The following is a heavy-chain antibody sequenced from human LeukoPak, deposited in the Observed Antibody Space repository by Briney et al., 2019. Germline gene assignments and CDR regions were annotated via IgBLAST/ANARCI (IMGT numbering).Heavy chain of an antibody. J-gene: IGHJ4*02. CDR3: ARDREPGTSASRFDY. V-gene: IGHV3-30-3*01. CDR1: GFTFSSYD. D-gene: IGHD2-8*02. CDR2: ISHDGSNK. Sequence: PGGSLKLSCAASGFTFSSYDMHWVRQAPGKGLEWVAVISHDGSNKYHADSVKGRFTISRDNSKNTLYLEMNSLRVEDTAVYYCARDREPGTSASRFDYWGQGTLVTVSS.